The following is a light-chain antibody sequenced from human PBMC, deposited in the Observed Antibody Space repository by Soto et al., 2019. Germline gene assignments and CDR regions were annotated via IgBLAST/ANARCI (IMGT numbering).Light chain of an antibody. V-gene: IGKV3-20*01. Sequence: EIVLTQSPGTLSLSPRERATLSCRASQSISSSYLAWYQQKPGQAPTLLSYGASRRATGIPDRFSGSGSGTDFPLNISRLEPADFAVYYCQQYAKTFGQGTQVEIE. J-gene: IGKJ1*01. CDR3: QQYAKT. CDR2: GAS. CDR1: QSISSSY.